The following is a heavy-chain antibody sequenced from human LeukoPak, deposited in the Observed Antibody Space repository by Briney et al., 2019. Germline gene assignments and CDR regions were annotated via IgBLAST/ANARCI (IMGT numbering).Heavy chain of an antibody. CDR2: ISSNGGST. D-gene: IGHD1-26*01. V-gene: IGHV3-64*01. Sequence: GGSLRLSCAASGFTFSSYAMHWVRQAPGKGLEYVSAISSNGGSTYYANSVKGRFTISRDNSKNTLYLQMGSLRAEDMAVYYCARAPGGSYGLDYYYYYGMDVWGQGTTVTVSS. J-gene: IGHJ6*02. CDR3: ARAPGGSYGLDYYYYYGMDV. CDR1: GFTFSSYA.